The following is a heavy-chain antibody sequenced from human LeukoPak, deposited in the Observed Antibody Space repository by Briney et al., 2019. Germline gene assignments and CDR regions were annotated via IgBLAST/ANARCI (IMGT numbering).Heavy chain of an antibody. V-gene: IGHV5-51*01. Sequence: GESLKISCKGSGYSFASYWIAWVRQMPGKGLEWMGVIYPGTADITYSPSFQGQVTISADKSVSTAYLHWSSLKASDTAMYYCARFSVGGTYYPNYWGQGTLVSVSS. J-gene: IGHJ4*02. CDR2: IYPGTADI. D-gene: IGHD1-26*01. CDR3: ARFSVGGTYYPNY. CDR1: GYSFASYW.